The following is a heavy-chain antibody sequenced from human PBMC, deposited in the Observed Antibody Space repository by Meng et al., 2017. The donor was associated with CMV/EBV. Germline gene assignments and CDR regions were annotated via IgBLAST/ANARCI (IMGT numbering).Heavy chain of an antibody. D-gene: IGHD6-19*01. CDR2: MSYDGSNK. Sequence: GESLKISCAASGFTFSSYAMHWVRQAPGKGLEWVAVMSYDGSNKYYADSVKGRFTISRDNSKNTLYLQMNSLRAEDTAVYYCARDIRHSSGWYGYYYYYGMDVWGQGTTVTVSS. CDR1: GFTFSSYA. J-gene: IGHJ6*02. CDR3: ARDIRHSSGWYGYYYYYGMDV. V-gene: IGHV3-30-3*01.